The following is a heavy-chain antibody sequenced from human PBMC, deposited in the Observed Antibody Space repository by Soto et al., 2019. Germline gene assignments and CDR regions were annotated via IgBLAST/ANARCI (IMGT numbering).Heavy chain of an antibody. V-gene: IGHV3-30*18. J-gene: IGHJ3*02. CDR1: GFTFSSYG. D-gene: IGHD3-10*01. CDR3: AKNWRESLPGDAFDI. Sequence: QVQLVESGGGVVQPGRSLRLSCAASGFTFSSYGMHWVRQAPGKGLEWVGVIKYDGSNKFYADSVKGRFNISRENSKNTLYLQLNSPRAEDAAVYYCAKNWRESLPGDAFDIWGHGTMVTVSS. CDR2: IKYDGSNK.